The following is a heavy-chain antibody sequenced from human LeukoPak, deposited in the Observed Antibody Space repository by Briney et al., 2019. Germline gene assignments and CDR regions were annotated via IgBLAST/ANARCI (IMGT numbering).Heavy chain of an antibody. D-gene: IGHD6-6*01. CDR1: GYTFTGYY. CDR2: INPNSGGT. CDR3: ARAVLIGSSSYYYYYGMDV. Sequence: GASVKDSCKASGYTFTGYYMHWVRQAPGQGLEWMGRINPNSGGTNYAQKFQGRVTMTRDTSISTAYMELSRLRSDDTAVYYCARAVLIGSSSYYYYYGMDVWGQGTTVTVSS. V-gene: IGHV1-2*06. J-gene: IGHJ6*02.